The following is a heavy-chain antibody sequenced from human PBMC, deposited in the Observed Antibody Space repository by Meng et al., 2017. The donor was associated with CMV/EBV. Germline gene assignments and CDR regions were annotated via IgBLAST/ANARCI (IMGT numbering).Heavy chain of an antibody. CDR1: GGSFSGYY. V-gene: IGHV4-34*01. D-gene: IGHD3-10*01. J-gene: IGHJ5*02. Sequence: GSLRLSCAVYGGSFSGYYWSWIRQLPGKGLEWIGEINHSGSTNYNPSLKSRVTISVDTSKNQFSLKLSSVTAADTAVYYCARGRHYYGSGSYSKAHNWFDPWGQGTLVTVSS. CDR2: INHSGST. CDR3: ARGRHYYGSGSYSKAHNWFDP.